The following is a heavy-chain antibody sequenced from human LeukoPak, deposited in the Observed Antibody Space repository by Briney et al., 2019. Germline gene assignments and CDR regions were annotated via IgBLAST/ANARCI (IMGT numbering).Heavy chain of an antibody. CDR1: GGTFSSYA. V-gene: IGHV1-69*01. D-gene: IGHD1-26*01. Sequence: GASVKVSCKASGGTFSSYAISWVRQAPGQGLEWMGGIIPIFGTADYAQKFQGRVTITADESTSTAYMELSSLRSEDTAVYYCARDRSRPAIVGATGYFDYWGQGTLVTVSS. CDR2: IIPIFGTA. CDR3: ARDRSRPAIVGATGYFDY. J-gene: IGHJ4*02.